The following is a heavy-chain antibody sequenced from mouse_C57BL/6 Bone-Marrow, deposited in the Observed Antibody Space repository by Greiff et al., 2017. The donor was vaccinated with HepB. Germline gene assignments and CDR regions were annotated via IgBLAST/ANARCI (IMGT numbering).Heavy chain of an antibody. CDR1: GYTFTSYW. V-gene: IGHV1-72*01. J-gene: IGHJ3*01. D-gene: IGHD1-1*01. CDR3: ARPFITTVVAPFAY. CDR2: IDPNSGGT. Sequence: VQLQQSGAELVKPGASVKLSCKASGYTFTSYWLHWVKQRPGRGLEWIGRIDPNSGGTKYNEKFKSKATLTVDKPSSTAYMQLSSLTSEDSAVYYCARPFITTVVAPFAYWGQGTLVTVSA.